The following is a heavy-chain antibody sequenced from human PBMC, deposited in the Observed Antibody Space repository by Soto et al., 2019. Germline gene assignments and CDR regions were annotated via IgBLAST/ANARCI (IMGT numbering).Heavy chain of an antibody. Sequence: SETLSLTCTVSGGSISSGGYYWSWIRQHPGKGLEWIGYVYYSGSTYYNPSLKSRVTISVDTSKNQFSLKLSSVTAADTAVYYCARGKTVTKRFDPWGQGTLVTVSS. CDR1: GGSISSGGYY. V-gene: IGHV4-31*03. D-gene: IGHD4-4*01. CDR2: VYYSGST. J-gene: IGHJ5*02. CDR3: ARGKTVTKRFDP.